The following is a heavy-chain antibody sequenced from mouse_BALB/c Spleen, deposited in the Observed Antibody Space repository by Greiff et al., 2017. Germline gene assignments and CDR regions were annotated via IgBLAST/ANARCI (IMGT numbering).Heavy chain of an antibody. V-gene: IGHV2-6-2*01. J-gene: IGHJ4*01. CDR3: ARHSDYGYAMDY. CDR1: GFSLTSYG. Sequence: QVQLKESGPDLVAPSQSLSITCTVSGFSLTSYGVHWVRQPPGKGLEWLVVIWSDGSTTYNSALKSRLSISKDNSKSQVFLKMNSLQTDDTAMYYCARHSDYGYAMDYWGQGTSVTVSS. CDR2: IWSDGST. D-gene: IGHD1-1*01.